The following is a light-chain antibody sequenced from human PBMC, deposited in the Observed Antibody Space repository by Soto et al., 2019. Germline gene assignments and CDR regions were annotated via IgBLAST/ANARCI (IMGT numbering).Light chain of an antibody. CDR3: QQYDNWPPWT. J-gene: IGKJ1*01. V-gene: IGKV3-15*01. CDR2: GAS. CDR1: QSVSSN. Sequence: EIVMTQSPATLSVSPGERATLSCRASQSVSSNLAWYQQKPGQAPRLLISGASTRATGIPGRFSGSGSGTEFTLTISSLQSEDFAIYYCQQYDNWPPWTFGQGTKVEVK.